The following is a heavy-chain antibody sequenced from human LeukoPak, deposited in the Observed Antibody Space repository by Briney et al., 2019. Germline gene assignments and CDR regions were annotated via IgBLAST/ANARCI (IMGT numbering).Heavy chain of an antibody. CDR3: ASSSWYGGYFDF. J-gene: IGHJ4*02. CDR1: GFTFDDYA. Sequence: GGSLRLSCAASGFTFDDYARHWVRQAPGKGLEWVSGISWNSGSIGYADSVKGRFTISRDNAKNSLYLQMNSLRAEDMASYYCASSSWYGGYFDFWGQGTLVTVSS. CDR2: ISWNSGSI. D-gene: IGHD6-13*01. V-gene: IGHV3-9*03.